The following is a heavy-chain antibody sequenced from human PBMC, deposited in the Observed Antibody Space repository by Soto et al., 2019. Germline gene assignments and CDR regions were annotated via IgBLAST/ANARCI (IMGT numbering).Heavy chain of an antibody. CDR2: INPNSGGT. CDR1: GYTFTGYY. J-gene: IGHJ4*02. V-gene: IGHV1-2*04. D-gene: IGHD3-10*01. CDR3: ARVLETDYYGSGSYYDVGLGY. Sequence: GPSVKVSCKASGYTFTGYYMHWVRQAPGQGLEWRGGINPNSGGTNYAQKFQGWVTMTRDTSISTAYMELSRLRSDDTAVYYCARVLETDYYGSGSYYDVGLGYWGQGTLVTAPQ.